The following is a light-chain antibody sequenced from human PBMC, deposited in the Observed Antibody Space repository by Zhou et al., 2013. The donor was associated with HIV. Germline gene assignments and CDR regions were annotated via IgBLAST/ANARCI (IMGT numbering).Light chain of an antibody. CDR2: LGS. Sequence: EIVMTQSPLSLPVTPGEPATISCRSSQTLLKNYGRNFLNWYLQKPGRSPQLVIYLGSHRASGISDRFSGRGSGTYFTLTISRVEADDVGVYYCMQTLQSPFTFGGGTRLEIK. J-gene: IGKJ4*01. CDR1: QTLLKNYGRNF. CDR3: MQTLQSPFT. V-gene: IGKV2-28*01.